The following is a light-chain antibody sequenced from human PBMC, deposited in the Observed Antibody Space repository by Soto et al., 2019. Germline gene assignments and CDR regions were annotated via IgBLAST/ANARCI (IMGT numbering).Light chain of an antibody. CDR2: GAL. CDR1: QLVVTDY. CDR3: QLCGRSVT. V-gene: IGKV3-20*01. Sequence: DIVLTQSPGTLSLSPGERATLSCRASQLVVTDYLHWYQQKPGQAPRLLIYGALNRATGIPDRFSSSGSRTDITLTSSRLEPEDCAVYYCQLCGRSVTFGPGTKVDVK. J-gene: IGKJ3*01.